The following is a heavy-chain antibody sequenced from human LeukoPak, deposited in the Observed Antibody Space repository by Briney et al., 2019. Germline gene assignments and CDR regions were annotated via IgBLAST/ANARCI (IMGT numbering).Heavy chain of an antibody. Sequence: GGSLRLSCAASGFTFSSYDMGWVRQAPGKGLEWVSAISGSGVSTYYADSVKGRFTISRDNSKNTLYLQMNSLRAEDTAVYYCAKDCSSTSCPTSDYWGQGTLVTVSS. CDR1: GFTFSSYD. V-gene: IGHV3-23*01. D-gene: IGHD2-2*01. CDR3: AKDCSSTSCPTSDY. J-gene: IGHJ4*02. CDR2: ISGSGVST.